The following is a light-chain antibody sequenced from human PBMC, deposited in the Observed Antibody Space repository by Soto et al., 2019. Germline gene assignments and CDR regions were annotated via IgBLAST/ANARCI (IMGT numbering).Light chain of an antibody. V-gene: IGLV1-40*01. CDR1: SSNIGAGYD. J-gene: IGLJ2*01. CDR2: GNS. Sequence: QSVLTQPPSVSGAPGQRVTISCTGSSSNIGAGYDVHWYQQLPGTAPKLLIYGNSNRPSGVPDRFSGSKSGTSASLAITGLQAEDEADYYCSAYTTNITPVVFGGGTKVTVL. CDR3: SAYTTNITPVV.